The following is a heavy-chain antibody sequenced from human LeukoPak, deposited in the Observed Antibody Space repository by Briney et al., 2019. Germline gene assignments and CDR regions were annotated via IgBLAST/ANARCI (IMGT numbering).Heavy chain of an antibody. V-gene: IGHV4-59*01. Sequence: SETLSLTCTGSGGSISSYYWSWIRQPPGKGLEWIWYIYYSGGTNYNPSLKSRVTISVDTSKNQFSLKLSSVTAADTAVYYCARVAGDYAFWSGTPNWFDPWGQGTLVTVSS. CDR2: IYYSGGT. CDR1: GGSISSYY. J-gene: IGHJ5*02. CDR3: ARVAGDYAFWSGTPNWFDP. D-gene: IGHD3-3*01.